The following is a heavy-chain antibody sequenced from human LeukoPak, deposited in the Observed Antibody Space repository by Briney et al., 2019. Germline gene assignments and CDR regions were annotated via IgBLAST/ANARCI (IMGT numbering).Heavy chain of an antibody. CDR3: ARGHVDLLLMVTDHMDV. V-gene: IGHV1-2*02. D-gene: IGHD2-8*01. J-gene: IGHJ6*03. CDR2: INPNNGGT. CDR1: GYTFIGYY. Sequence: GASVKVPCKASGYTFIGYYMHWVRQAPGQGLEWMGWINPNNGGTKYAQKFQGRVTMTRDTSISTAYMDLRWLRSDDTAVYYCARGHVDLLLMVTDHMDVWGKGTTVTVSS.